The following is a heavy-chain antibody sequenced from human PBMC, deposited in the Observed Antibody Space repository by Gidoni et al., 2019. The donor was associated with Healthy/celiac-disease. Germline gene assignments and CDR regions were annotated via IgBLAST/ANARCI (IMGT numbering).Heavy chain of an antibody. Sequence: EVQLLESGGGLVQPGGSLRLSCAASGFPFRSYAMSWVRQAPGKGLEWVSAISGSGGSTYYADSVKGRFTISRDNSKNTLYLQMNSLRAEDTAVYYCAKDWNYDFWSDGFDCWGQGTLVTVSS. J-gene: IGHJ4*02. CDR1: GFPFRSYA. V-gene: IGHV3-23*01. CDR2: ISGSGGST. D-gene: IGHD3-3*01. CDR3: AKDWNYDFWSDGFDC.